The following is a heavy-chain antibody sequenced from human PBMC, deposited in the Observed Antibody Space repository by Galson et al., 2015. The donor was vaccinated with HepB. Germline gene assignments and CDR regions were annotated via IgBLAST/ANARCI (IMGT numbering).Heavy chain of an antibody. D-gene: IGHD3-10*01. CDR2: ISTDSSTI. Sequence: SLRLSCAASGFTFSSYTMNWVRQAPGKGLEWLSYISTDSSTIYYADSVKGRFTISRDNSKDTVYLQMNSLRDEDTAVYYCASDCDGSGSFYNMLGYWGQGTMVTVSS. CDR1: GFTFSSYT. V-gene: IGHV3-48*02. CDR3: ASDCDGSGSFYNMLGY. J-gene: IGHJ4*02.